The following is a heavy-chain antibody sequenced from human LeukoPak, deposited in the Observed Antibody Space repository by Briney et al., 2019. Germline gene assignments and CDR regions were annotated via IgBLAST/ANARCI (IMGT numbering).Heavy chain of an antibody. J-gene: IGHJ3*02. V-gene: IGHV4-31*03. CDR2: IYYSGST. Sequence: PSETLPLTCTVSGGSISSGGYYWSWIRQHPGKGLEWIGYIYYSGSTYYNPSLKSRVTISVDTSKNQFSLKLSSVTAADAAVYYCARVWDDYGDWDAFDIWGQGTMVTVSS. CDR3: ARVWDDYGDWDAFDI. D-gene: IGHD4-17*01. CDR1: GGSISSGGYY.